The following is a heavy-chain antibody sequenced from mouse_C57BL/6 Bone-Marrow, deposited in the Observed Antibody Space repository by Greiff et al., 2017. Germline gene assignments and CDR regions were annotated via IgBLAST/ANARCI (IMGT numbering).Heavy chain of an antibody. Sequence: VKVVESGPGLVQPSQSLSITCTVSGFSLTSYGVHWVRQSPGKGLEWLGVIWSGGSTDYNAAFISRLSISKDNSKSQVFFKMNSLQADDTAIYYCARNFGSSPAWFAYWGQGTLVTVSA. CDR1: GFSLTSYG. CDR3: ARNFGSSPAWFAY. D-gene: IGHD1-1*01. CDR2: IWSGGST. J-gene: IGHJ3*01. V-gene: IGHV2-2*01.